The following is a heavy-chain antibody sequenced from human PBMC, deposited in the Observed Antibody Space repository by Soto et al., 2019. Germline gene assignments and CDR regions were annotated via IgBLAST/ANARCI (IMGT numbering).Heavy chain of an antibody. J-gene: IGHJ4*02. V-gene: IGHV3-15*01. CDR2: IKSKTDGGTT. CDR3: TTYPRDRAAGDTNSGYGNFDY. CDR1: GFTFSNAW. D-gene: IGHD5-12*01. Sequence: PGGSLRLSCAASGFTFSNAWMSWVRQAPGKGLEWVGRIKSKTDGGTTDYAAPVKGRFTISRDDSKNTLYLQMNSLKTEDTAVYYCTTYPRDRAAGDTNSGYGNFDYWGQGTLVTVSS.